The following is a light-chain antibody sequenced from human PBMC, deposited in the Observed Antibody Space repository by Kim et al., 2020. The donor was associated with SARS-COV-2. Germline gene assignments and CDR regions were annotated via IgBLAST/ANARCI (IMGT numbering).Light chain of an antibody. V-gene: IGKV3-20*01. CDR1: QSVNINY. Sequence: LSPGQSATRSCRASQSVNINYLGWYQQKPGQAPRLLIYGASRRAPGIPDRFSGSGSETDFTLSISRLEPEDFAVYYCQQYSGSSYTFGLGTKLEI. CDR2: GAS. CDR3: QQYSGSSYT. J-gene: IGKJ2*01.